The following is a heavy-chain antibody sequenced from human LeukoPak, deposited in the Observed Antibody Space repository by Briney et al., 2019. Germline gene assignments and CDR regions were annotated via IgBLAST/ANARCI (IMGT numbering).Heavy chain of an antibody. J-gene: IGHJ4*02. D-gene: IGHD3-10*01. CDR2: ISSGITTI. CDR3: ARDLGWFGELLTFDY. CDR1: GFTFNDYY. V-gene: IGHV3-11*01. Sequence: GGSLRLSCAASGFTFNDYYMSWIRQAPGKGLEWVSYISSGITTIYYADSVKGRFTISRDNAKDSLYLQMNSLRAEDTAVYYCARDLGWFGELLTFDYWGQGTLVTVSS.